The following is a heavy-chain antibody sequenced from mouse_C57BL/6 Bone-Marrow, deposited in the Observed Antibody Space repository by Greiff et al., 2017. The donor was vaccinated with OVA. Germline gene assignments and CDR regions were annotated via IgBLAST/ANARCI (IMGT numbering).Heavy chain of an antibody. D-gene: IGHD2-10*02. CDR3: ARGRYGNLDY. CDR2: INTNYGTT. Sequence: EVQLVESGPELVKPGASVKISCKASGYSFTDYNMNWVKQSNGKSLEWIGVINTNYGTTSYNQKFKGKATLTVDQSSSKAYMQLNSLTSEDSAVYYCARGRYGNLDYWGQGTTLTVSS. CDR1: GYSFTDYN. J-gene: IGHJ2*01. V-gene: IGHV1-39*01.